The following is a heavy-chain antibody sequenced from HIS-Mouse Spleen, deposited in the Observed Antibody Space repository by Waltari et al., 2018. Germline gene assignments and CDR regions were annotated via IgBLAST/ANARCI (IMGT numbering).Heavy chain of an antibody. Sequence: QLQLQESGPGLVKPSETLSLTCTVSGGSISSSSYYWGWIRQPPGKGLEWIGSSYYSGSTYSTPSLKSRVTLSVDTSKNQFSLKLSSVTAADTAVYYCAREIPYSSSWYDWYFDLWGRGTLVTVSS. V-gene: IGHV4-39*07. CDR1: GGSISSSSYY. D-gene: IGHD6-13*01. CDR2: SYYSGST. J-gene: IGHJ2*01. CDR3: AREIPYSSSWYDWYFDL.